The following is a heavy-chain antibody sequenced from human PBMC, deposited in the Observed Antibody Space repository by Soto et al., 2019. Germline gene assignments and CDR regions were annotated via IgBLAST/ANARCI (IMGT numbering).Heavy chain of an antibody. V-gene: IGHV1-69*05. Sequence: GASVKVSCKASGYTFTSYDINWVRQATGQGLEWIGGIIVIIAKTDYAQKFQGRVTITTDESTSTAYMELSSLRSEDTAVYYCAQCLLGVNYYYGMDVWGQGTTVTVSS. D-gene: IGHD3-16*01. J-gene: IGHJ6*02. CDR1: GYTFTSYD. CDR3: AQCLLGVNYYYGMDV. CDR2: IIVIIAKT.